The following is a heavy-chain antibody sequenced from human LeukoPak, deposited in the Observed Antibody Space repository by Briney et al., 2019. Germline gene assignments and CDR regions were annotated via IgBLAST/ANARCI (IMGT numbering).Heavy chain of an antibody. J-gene: IGHJ4*02. V-gene: IGHV1-69*05. D-gene: IGHD1-26*01. CDR3: AREDSVGATTGARSRWAFFDY. Sequence: GASVKVSCKASGGTFSSYAISWVRQAPGQGLEWMGGIIPIFGTANYAQKLQGRVTMTTDTSTSTAYMELRSLRSDDTAVYYCAREDSVGATTGARSRWAFFDYWGQGTLVTVSS. CDR2: IIPIFGTA. CDR1: GGTFSSYA.